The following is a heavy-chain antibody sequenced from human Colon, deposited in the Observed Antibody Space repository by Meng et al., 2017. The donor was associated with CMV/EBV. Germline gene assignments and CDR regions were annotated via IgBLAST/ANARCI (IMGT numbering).Heavy chain of an antibody. Sequence: QVQLQQVGSGLLTPPDPLSLPCSVYGGSFSGYYWSWIRQPPGKGLEWIGEINHSGSTNYNPSLKRRVTISVDTSKNQFSLKLSSVTAADTAVYYCARGLYGSGRHQIDYWGQGTLVTVSS. CDR2: INHSGST. CDR3: ARGLYGSGRHQIDY. J-gene: IGHJ4*02. V-gene: IGHV4-34*01. D-gene: IGHD3-10*01. CDR1: GGSFSGYY.